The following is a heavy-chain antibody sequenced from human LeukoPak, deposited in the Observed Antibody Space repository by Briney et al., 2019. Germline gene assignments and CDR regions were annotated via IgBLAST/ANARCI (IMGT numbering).Heavy chain of an antibody. CDR2: ISSSSSYI. D-gene: IGHD3-16*01. V-gene: IGHV3-21*01. CDR1: GFTFSSYS. J-gene: IGHJ4*02. Sequence: PGGSLRLSCAASGFTFSSYSMNWVRQAPGKGLEWVSSISSSSSYIYYADSVKGRFTISRDNAKNSPYLQMNSLRAEDTAVYYCARDGTLHLGYDYVGSIDYWGQGTLVTVSS. CDR3: ARDGTLHLGYDYVGSIDY.